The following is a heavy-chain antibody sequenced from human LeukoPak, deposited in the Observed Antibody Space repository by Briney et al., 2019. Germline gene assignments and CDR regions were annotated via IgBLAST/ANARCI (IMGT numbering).Heavy chain of an antibody. J-gene: IGHJ4*02. Sequence: GESLKISCKGSGYRFTNYWIGWVRQMPGKGLEWMGIIYPGDSETRYSPSFQGQVTISADKSISTAYLQWSSLKASDTAMYYCARRADEVDSSSWFHDYWGQGTLVTVSS. CDR2: IYPGDSET. D-gene: IGHD6-13*01. CDR1: GYRFTNYW. V-gene: IGHV5-51*01. CDR3: ARRADEVDSSSWFHDY.